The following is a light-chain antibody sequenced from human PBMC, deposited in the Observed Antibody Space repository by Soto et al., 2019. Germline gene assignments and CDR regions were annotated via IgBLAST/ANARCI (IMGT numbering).Light chain of an antibody. CDR2: KAS. CDR1: QSIRSW. CDR3: QQYNNYWWT. J-gene: IGKJ1*01. Sequence: DIQMTQSPSTLSASVGDRVTITCRASQSIRSWLAWYRQKPGKAPKLLIYKASSLESGVPSRFSGSGSGTEFTLTISSLQPDDFATYYCQQYNNYWWTFGQGTKVEIK. V-gene: IGKV1-5*03.